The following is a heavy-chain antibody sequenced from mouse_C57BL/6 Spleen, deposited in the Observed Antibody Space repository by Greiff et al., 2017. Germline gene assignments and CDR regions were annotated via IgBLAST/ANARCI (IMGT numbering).Heavy chain of an antibody. D-gene: IGHD2-4*01. J-gene: IGHJ1*03. V-gene: IGHV1-52*01. CDR3: ARSGDYPYWYCDV. Sequence: QVQLQQPGAELVRPGSSVKLSCKASGYTFTSYWMHWVKQRPIQGLEWIGNIDPSDSETHYNQKFKDKATLTVDKSSSTAYMQLSSLTSEDSAVYYCARSGDYPYWYCDVWGTGTTVTVSS. CDR2: IDPSDSET. CDR1: GYTFTSYW.